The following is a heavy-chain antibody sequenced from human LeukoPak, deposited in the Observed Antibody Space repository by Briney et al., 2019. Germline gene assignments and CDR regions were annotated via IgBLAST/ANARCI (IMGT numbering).Heavy chain of an antibody. CDR3: ARTGIDWYFDL. V-gene: IGHV3-23*03. J-gene: IGHJ2*01. CDR1: GFTFSSYA. D-gene: IGHD3-10*01. CDR2: IYSGGST. Sequence: PGGSLRLSCAASGFTFSSYAMSWVRQAPGKGLEWVSVIYSGGSTYYADSVKGRFTISRDNSKNTLYLQMNSLRAEDTAVYYCARTGIDWYFDLWGRGTLVTVSS.